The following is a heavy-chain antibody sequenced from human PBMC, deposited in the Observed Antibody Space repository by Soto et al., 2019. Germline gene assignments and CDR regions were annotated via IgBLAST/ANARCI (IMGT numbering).Heavy chain of an antibody. CDR1: GASISGCH. CDR3: AREIGYCTTTSCHAGPLYYYMDV. V-gene: IGHV4-59*01. D-gene: IGHD2-2*01. J-gene: IGHJ6*03. Sequence: SETLSLTCTVSGASISGCHWSWIRQPPGKGLEWIGNISNSGTPNYNPSLKSRVTISADTSNDQFSLRLTSVTAADTAVYYCAREIGYCTTTSCHAGPLYYYMDVWGEGTTVTVSS. CDR2: ISNSGTP.